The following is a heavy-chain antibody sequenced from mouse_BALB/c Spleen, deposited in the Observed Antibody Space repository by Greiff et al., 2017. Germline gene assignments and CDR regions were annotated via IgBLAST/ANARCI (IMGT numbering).Heavy chain of an antibody. D-gene: IGHD6-5*01. CDR2: IWGDGST. CDR3: AREEGAYKAWFAY. J-gene: IGHJ3*01. V-gene: IGHV2-6-7*01. CDR1: GFSLTGYG. Sequence: VMLVESGPGLVAPSQSLSITCTVSGFSLTGYGVNWVRQPPGKGLEWVGMIWGDGSTDYNSALKSRLSISKDNSKSQVFLKMNSLQTDDTARYYCAREEGAYKAWFAYWGQGTLVTVSA.